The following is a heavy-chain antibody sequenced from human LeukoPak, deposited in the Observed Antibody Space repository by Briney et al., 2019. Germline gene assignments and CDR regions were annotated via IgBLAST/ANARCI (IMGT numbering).Heavy chain of an antibody. V-gene: IGHV5-51*01. CDR3: ARRDQSTGTTPFDAFDI. CDR2: IYPGDSDT. Sequence: GESLKISCKGSGYSFTSYWIGWVRQMPGKGLEWMGIIYPGDSDTRYSPSFQGQVTISADKSISTAYLRWSSLKASDTAMYYCARRDQSTGTTPFDAFDIWGQGTMVTVSS. J-gene: IGHJ3*02. D-gene: IGHD1-1*01. CDR1: GYSFTSYW.